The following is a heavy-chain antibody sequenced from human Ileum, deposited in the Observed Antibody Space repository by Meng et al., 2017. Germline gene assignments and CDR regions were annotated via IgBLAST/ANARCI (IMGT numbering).Heavy chain of an antibody. J-gene: IGHJ5*02. Sequence: VHLVQSVAEVKKPGASVKVSCKASGYTFTGYHMNWVRQAPGQGLEWMGRINPNSGGTIYAQKFQGRVTMTRDTSISTGYMELSRLRSDDTAVYYCAIITAGGAWGQGTLVTVSS. CDR3: AIITAGGA. D-gene: IGHD1-20*01. CDR1: GYTFTGYH. CDR2: INPNSGGT. V-gene: IGHV1-2*06.